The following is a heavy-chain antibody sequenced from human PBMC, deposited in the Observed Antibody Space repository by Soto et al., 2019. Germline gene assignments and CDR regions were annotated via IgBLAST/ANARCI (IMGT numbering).Heavy chain of an antibody. D-gene: IGHD5-12*01. CDR1: GFPFSSYE. CDR3: ARDRWLRYSGYDWHFDY. J-gene: IGHJ4*02. Sequence: EVLLVESGGVLVQPGESLRLSCAASGFPFSSYEMNWVRQAPGKGLEWVAYISSGGGNIYYAESVKGRFTISRDNAKNSVDLQMNSLRAEDTAVYYCARDRWLRYSGYDWHFDYWGQGTLVTVSS. V-gene: IGHV3-48*03. CDR2: ISSGGGNI.